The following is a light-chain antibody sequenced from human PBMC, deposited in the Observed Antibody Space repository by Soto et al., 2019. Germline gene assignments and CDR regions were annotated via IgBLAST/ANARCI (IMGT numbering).Light chain of an antibody. V-gene: IGKV1-9*01. CDR3: QQLNSYPWT. CDR2: AAS. Sequence: DIQLTQSPSFLSASVGDRVTITCRASQGSRSYLAWYQQKPGKAPKLLIYAASTLQSGVPSRFSGSGYGTEFTLTISSLQPADFAAYYCQQLNSYPWTFGQGTKVELK. J-gene: IGKJ1*01. CDR1: QGSRSY.